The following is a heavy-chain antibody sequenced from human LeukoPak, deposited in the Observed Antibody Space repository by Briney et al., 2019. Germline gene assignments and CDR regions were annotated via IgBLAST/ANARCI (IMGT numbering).Heavy chain of an antibody. V-gene: IGHV4-4*09. CDR2: IYARGST. CDR1: GGSISSYY. CDR3: ARLPDY. Sequence: SETLSLTCTVSGGSISSYYWSGIRQPPGQGLEGIGYIYARGSTNYNPSLKSRVTISVDTSKNQFSLKLPSVTAADTAVYYCARLPDYWGQGTMVTVSS. J-gene: IGHJ4*02.